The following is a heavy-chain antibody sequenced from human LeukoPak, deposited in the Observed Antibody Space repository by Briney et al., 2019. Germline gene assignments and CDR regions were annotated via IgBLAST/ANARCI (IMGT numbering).Heavy chain of an antibody. Sequence: PGGSLRLSCAASGVNFRDAAMTWVRQAPGKGLEWVSLIGPVGDSPFYADSVKGRFTISRDNAKSSLYLQMNSLRAEDTAVYYCARVGEGLAAPDTGRCFDYWGQGTLVTVSS. D-gene: IGHD6-13*01. V-gene: IGHV3-23*01. J-gene: IGHJ4*02. CDR2: IGPVGDSP. CDR3: ARVGEGLAAPDTGRCFDY. CDR1: GVNFRDAA.